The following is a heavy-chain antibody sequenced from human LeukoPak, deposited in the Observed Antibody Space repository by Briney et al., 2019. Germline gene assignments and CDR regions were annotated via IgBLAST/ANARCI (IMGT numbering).Heavy chain of an antibody. V-gene: IGHV3-74*01. Sequence: GGSLRLSCAASGLTFSSHWMFWVRQAPGKGLVWVSQTDRDGKSTGYADSVKGRFTISRDNAKNTLYLQMNSLRAEDTAVYYCATETSAWSAFDIWGQGTMVTVSA. CDR3: ATETSAWSAFDI. CDR2: TDRDGKST. J-gene: IGHJ3*02. D-gene: IGHD6-19*01. CDR1: GLTFSSHW.